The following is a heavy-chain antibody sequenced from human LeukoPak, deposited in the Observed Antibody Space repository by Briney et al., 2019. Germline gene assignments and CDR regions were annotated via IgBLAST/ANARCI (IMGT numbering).Heavy chain of an antibody. J-gene: IGHJ4*02. Sequence: PSETLSLTCAAYGGSFSGYYWSWIRQPPGKGLEWIGEINHSGSTNYNPSLKSRVTISVDTSKNQFSLKLSSVTAADTAVCYCARGAGDGGTVDYWGQGTLVTVSS. D-gene: IGHD4-23*01. CDR1: GGSFSGYY. CDR3: ARGAGDGGTVDY. CDR2: INHSGST. V-gene: IGHV4-34*01.